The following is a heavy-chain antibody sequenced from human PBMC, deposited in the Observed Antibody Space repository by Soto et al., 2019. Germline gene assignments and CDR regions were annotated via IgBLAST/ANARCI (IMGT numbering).Heavy chain of an antibody. J-gene: IGHJ4*02. V-gene: IGHV3-48*02. D-gene: IGHD1-26*01. Sequence: EVQLVESGGDLVQPGGSLRLSCAASGFTFSTFSMNWVRQAPGKGLEWISYISIVSSTIHYADSVKGRFIISRDNAKSSLYLQMDRLRDEDTAVYYCARDGATTGHWDYWGQGTLVTVSS. CDR2: ISIVSSTI. CDR3: ARDGATTGHWDY. CDR1: GFTFSTFS.